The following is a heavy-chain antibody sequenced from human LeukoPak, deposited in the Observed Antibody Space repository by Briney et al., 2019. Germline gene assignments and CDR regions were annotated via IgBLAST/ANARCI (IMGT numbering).Heavy chain of an antibody. V-gene: IGHV4-34*01. CDR1: GGSFSGYY. J-gene: IGHJ4*02. D-gene: IGHD3-22*01. CDR2: INHSGST. Sequence: PSETLSLTCAVYGGSFSGYYWSWIRQPPGKGLEWIGEINHSGSTNYNPSLKSRVTIPVDTSKNQFSLKLSSVTAADTAVYYCARGVDPRYYYDSSGYYYRYWGQGTLVTVSS. CDR3: ARGVDPRYYYDSSGYYYRY.